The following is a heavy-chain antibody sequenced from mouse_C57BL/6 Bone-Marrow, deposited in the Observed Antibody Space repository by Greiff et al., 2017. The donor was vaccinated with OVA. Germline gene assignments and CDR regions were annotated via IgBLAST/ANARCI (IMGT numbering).Heavy chain of an antibody. CDR1: GYAFSSSW. D-gene: IGHD2-3*01. J-gene: IGHJ3*01. V-gene: IGHV1-82*01. CDR3: ALYDFAWFAY. CDR2: IYPGDGDT. Sequence: VQRVESGPELVKPGASVKISCKASGYAFSSSWMNWVKQRPGKGLEWIGRIYPGDGDTNYNGKFKGKATLTADKSSSTAYMQLSSLTSEDSAVYFCALYDFAWFAYWGQGTLVTVSA.